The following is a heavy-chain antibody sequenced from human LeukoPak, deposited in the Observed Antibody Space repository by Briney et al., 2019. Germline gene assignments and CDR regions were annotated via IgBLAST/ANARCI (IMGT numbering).Heavy chain of an antibody. D-gene: IGHD3-9*01. V-gene: IGHV3-15*01. J-gene: IGHJ6*02. CDR1: GFTFSNAW. Sequence: GGSLRLSCAASGFTFSNAWMSWVRQAPGKGLEWVGRIKSKTDGGTTDYAAPAKGRFTISRDDSKNTLYLQMNSLKTEDTAVYYCTTVDPYYYYYYGMDAWDQGTTVTVSS. CDR3: TTVDPYYYYYYGMDA. CDR2: IKSKTDGGTT.